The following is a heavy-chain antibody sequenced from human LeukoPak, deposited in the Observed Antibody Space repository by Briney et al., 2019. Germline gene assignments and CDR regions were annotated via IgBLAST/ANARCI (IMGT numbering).Heavy chain of an antibody. D-gene: IGHD4-23*01. CDR2: INHSGST. CDR3: ARGRKWTSWETVVNRGNRNWFDP. V-gene: IGHV4-34*01. J-gene: IGHJ5*02. CDR1: GGSFSGYY. Sequence: SETLSLTCAVYGGSFSGYYWSWIRQPPGKGLEWIGEINHSGSTNYNPSLKSRVTISVDTSKNQFSLKLSSVTAADTAVYYCARGRKWTSWETVVNRGNRNWFDPWGQGTLVIVSS.